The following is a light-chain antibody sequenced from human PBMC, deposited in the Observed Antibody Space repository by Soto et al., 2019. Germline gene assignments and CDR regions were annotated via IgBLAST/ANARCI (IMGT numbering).Light chain of an antibody. J-gene: IGKJ1*01. CDR2: GAS. CDR3: QQYGSSTWT. CDR1: QSLSTN. V-gene: IGKV3-15*01. Sequence: EIVMTQSPATLSVSPGERATLSCRASQSLSTNLAWYQQKPGQAPRLLIYGASTTATGIPARFSGSGSGTDFTLTISRLEPEDFAVYYCQQYGSSTWTFGQGTKVDIK.